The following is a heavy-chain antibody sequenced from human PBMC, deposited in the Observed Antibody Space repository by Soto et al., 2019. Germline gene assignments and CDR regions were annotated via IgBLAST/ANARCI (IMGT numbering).Heavy chain of an antibody. CDR1: GFTFNSYW. Sequence: PGGSLRLSCAASGFTFNSYWMHWVRQAPGKGLVWVSGISWNSGSIGYADSVKGRFTISRDNAKNSLYLQMNSLRAEDTALYYCAKAGFWSGYYSLVDYWGQGTLVTVSS. CDR2: ISWNSGSI. J-gene: IGHJ4*02. D-gene: IGHD3-3*01. V-gene: IGHV3-9*01. CDR3: AKAGFWSGYYSLVDY.